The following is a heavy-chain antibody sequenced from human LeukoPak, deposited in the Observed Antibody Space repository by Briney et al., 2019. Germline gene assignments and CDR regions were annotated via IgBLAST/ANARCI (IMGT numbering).Heavy chain of an antibody. V-gene: IGHV4-59*08. CDR2: IYYSGST. J-gene: IGHJ4*02. CDR1: GGSISYYY. Sequence: SESLSLTCTVSGGSISYYYWTWIRQPPGKGLEWIGSIYYSGSTNYNPSLKSRVTISVDTSKNQFSLKLSSVTAADTAMYYCARSQYSYDFFDYWGLGTTVTVSS. D-gene: IGHD5-18*01. CDR3: ARSQYSYDFFDY.